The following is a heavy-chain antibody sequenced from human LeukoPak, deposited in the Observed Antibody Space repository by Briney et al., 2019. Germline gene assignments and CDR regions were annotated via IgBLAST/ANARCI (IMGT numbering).Heavy chain of an antibody. J-gene: IGHJ6*03. V-gene: IGHV3-33*01. Sequence: GGSLRLSCAASGFTFSSYGMHWVRQAPGKGLEWVAVIWYDGSNKYYADSVKGRFTISRDNSKNTLYLQMNSLRAEDAAVYYCARRKPYYYYMDVWAKGPRSPSP. CDR1: GFTFSSYG. CDR2: IWYDGSNK. CDR3: ARRKPYYYYMDV.